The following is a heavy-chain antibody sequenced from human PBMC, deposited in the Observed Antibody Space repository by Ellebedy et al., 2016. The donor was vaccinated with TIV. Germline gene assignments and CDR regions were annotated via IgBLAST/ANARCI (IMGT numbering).Heavy chain of an antibody. J-gene: IGHJ4*01. CDR2: ISYDGRSK. CDR3: AKVQYYGTGSHLPAN. Sequence: GESLKISCAASGFTFGNYAMHRVRPTPGKGLEWGAVISYDGRSKYYSDYVRGRLTLSRDNSNDALYLQMDSLRTEDTAVYYCAKVQYYGTGSHLPANWGHGTLVTVSS. V-gene: IGHV3-30*18. CDR1: GFTFGNYA. D-gene: IGHD3-10*01.